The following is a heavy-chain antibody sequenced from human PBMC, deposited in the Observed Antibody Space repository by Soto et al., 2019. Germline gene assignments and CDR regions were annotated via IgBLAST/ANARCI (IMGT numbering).Heavy chain of an antibody. Sequence: PGGSLRLSCAASGFTFSSYWMSWVRQAPGKGLEWVANIKRDGSEKYYVDSVKGRFTISRDNAKNSLYLQMNSLRAEDTAVYYCARDSTSAPHFDWLSSHYYYGMDVWGQGTTVTVSS. CDR2: IKRDGSEK. V-gene: IGHV3-7*03. J-gene: IGHJ6*02. CDR3: ARDSTSAPHFDWLSSHYYYGMDV. D-gene: IGHD3-9*01. CDR1: GFTFSSYW.